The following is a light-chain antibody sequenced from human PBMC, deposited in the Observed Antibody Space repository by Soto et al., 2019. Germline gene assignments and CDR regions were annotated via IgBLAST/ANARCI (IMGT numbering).Light chain of an antibody. J-gene: IGLJ2*01. Sequence: QSVLTQPPSASGTPGQRVTISCSGSSSNIATNTVNWYQHLPGTAPKLLIYNSNRRPSGVPDRFSGSKSGTSASLAISGLQSEDEADYYCAAWDDSLNGYVVFGGGTQLTVL. CDR1: SSNIATNT. CDR3: AAWDDSLNGYVV. V-gene: IGLV1-44*01. CDR2: NSN.